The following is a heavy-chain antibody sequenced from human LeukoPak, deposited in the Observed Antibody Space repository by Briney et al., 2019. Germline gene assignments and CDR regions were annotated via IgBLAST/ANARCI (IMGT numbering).Heavy chain of an antibody. CDR3: ARRYYYDSSGYYLDY. J-gene: IGHJ4*02. V-gene: IGHV5-51*01. CDR2: NYPGDSDT. Sequence: GESLKISCKGSGYNFISYWIAWVRQMPGKGLEWMGTNYPGDSDTRYSPSFQGQVTISADKSISTAYLQWSSLKASDTAMYFCARRYYYDSSGYYLDYWGQGTLVTVSS. D-gene: IGHD3-22*01. CDR1: GYNFISYW.